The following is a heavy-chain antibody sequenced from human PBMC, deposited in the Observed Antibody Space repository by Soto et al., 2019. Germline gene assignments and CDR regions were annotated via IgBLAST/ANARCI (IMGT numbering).Heavy chain of an antibody. CDR2: ISASGRST. D-gene: IGHD2-2*01. CDR3: TIPFAYQMPSFWYFVL. Sequence: EEQVLESGGGLVQPGGSLRLSCAASGFSFGSYVMTWVRQAPGKGLEWVSGISASGRSTYYADSVKGRFTVSRDNSKNTLYLDMNNLRVEDTAVYFCTIPFAYQMPSFWYFVLWGRCTLVTVS. V-gene: IGHV3-23*01. J-gene: IGHJ2*01. CDR1: GFSFGSYV.